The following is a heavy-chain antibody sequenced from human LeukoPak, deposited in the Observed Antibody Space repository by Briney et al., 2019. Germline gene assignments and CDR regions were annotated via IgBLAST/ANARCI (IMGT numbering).Heavy chain of an antibody. CDR2: IYYSGGT. Sequence: SETLSLTCTVSGGSVSSGDYSWNWIRQPPGRGLEWIGTIYYSGGTIYNPSLKSRVTISLDTSRNQFSLKLSSVTAADTAVYYCARGYDSSAYYPFNYWGQGTLVTVSS. D-gene: IGHD3-22*01. CDR3: ARGYDSSAYYPFNY. V-gene: IGHV4-61*08. CDR1: GGSVSSGDYS. J-gene: IGHJ4*02.